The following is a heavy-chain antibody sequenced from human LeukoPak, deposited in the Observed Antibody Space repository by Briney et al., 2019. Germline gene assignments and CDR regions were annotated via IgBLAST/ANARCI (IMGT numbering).Heavy chain of an antibody. J-gene: IGHJ4*02. D-gene: IGHD2-15*01. CDR2: IKEDGSKT. CDR1: GFTLSNYW. Sequence: GGSLRLSCEASGFTLSNYWMTWVRQAPGKGLEWVANIKEDGSKTYYADSVKGRFTISRDNAVNSLYLQMNSLRAEDTAVYYCARDATRGGDFDSWGQGTLVTVSS. V-gene: IGHV3-7*01. CDR3: ARDATRGGDFDS.